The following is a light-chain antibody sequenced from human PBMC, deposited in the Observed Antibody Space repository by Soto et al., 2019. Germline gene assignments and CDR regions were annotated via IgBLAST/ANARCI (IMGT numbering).Light chain of an antibody. V-gene: IGKV1-27*01. CDR1: QDIKNY. CDR3: QKYNSAPLT. J-gene: IGKJ4*01. Sequence: DIQMTQSPSSLSASVGDRVTITCRASQDIKNYLAWYQQEYGKVPRLLLNGVSTLQSGVPSRFSGSGSGTDFTLTISSLQPEDVGTYYCQKYNSAPLTVGGGTKVDIK. CDR2: GVS.